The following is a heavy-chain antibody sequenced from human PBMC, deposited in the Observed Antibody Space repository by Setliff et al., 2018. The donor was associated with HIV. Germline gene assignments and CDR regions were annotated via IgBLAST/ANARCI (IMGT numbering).Heavy chain of an antibody. CDR3: ARANYDDYSSGQMDV. CDR2: INHSVST. CDR1: GGSFSAYY. Sequence: SETLSLTCAVYGGSFSAYYWSWIRQSQGKGLEWIGEINHSVSTHYNPLLKRRTTISVDTSKTQFSLRLNSVTAADTAVYCCARANYDDYSSGQMDVWGKGTTVTVSS. J-gene: IGHJ6*04. V-gene: IGHV4-34*01. D-gene: IGHD4-17*01.